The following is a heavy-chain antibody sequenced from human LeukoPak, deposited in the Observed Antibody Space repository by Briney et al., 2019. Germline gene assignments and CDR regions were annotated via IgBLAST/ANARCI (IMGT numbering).Heavy chain of an antibody. Sequence: GGSLRLSCVASGFTFSSYWMHWVRQDPRKGLVWVSRINGDGRNINYADSVRGRFTISRDNAKNTLFLQMNTLRVEDTAVYYCTGAHITVDSVYFDSWGQGTLVTVSS. CDR1: GFTFSSYW. CDR3: TGAHITVDSVYFDS. J-gene: IGHJ4*02. D-gene: IGHD3/OR15-3a*01. V-gene: IGHV3-74*01. CDR2: INGDGRNI.